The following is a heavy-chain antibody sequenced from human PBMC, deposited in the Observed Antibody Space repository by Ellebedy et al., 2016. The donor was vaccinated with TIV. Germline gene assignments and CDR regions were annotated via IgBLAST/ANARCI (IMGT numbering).Heavy chain of an antibody. CDR1: GGSISSGDYY. Sequence: MPSETLSLTCTVSGGSISSGDYYWSWLRQPPGKGLEWIGYIYYSGTTYNNPSLKSRVTISVDTSKNQFSLRLSSVTAADTAVYYCARDGAGRWDYWGPGTLFTVSS. CDR3: ARDGAGRWDY. J-gene: IGHJ4*02. D-gene: IGHD4-23*01. CDR2: IYYSGTT. V-gene: IGHV4-30-4*01.